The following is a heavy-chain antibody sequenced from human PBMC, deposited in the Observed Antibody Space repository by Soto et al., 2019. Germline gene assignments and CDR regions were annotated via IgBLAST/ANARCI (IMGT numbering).Heavy chain of an antibody. D-gene: IGHD2-15*01. CDR3: ARPWYRASGEDAFDI. Sequence: LSLTCTVSGGSISSSSYYWGWIRQPPGKGLEWIGSIYYSGSTYYNPSLKSRVTISVDTSKNQFSLKLSSVTAADTAVYYCARPWYRASGEDAFDIWGQTTMVTVSS. J-gene: IGHJ3*02. CDR1: GGSISSSSYY. CDR2: IYYSGST. V-gene: IGHV4-39*01.